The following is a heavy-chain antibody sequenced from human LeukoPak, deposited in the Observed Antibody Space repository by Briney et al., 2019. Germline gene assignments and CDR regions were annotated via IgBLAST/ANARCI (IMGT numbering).Heavy chain of an antibody. CDR2: IYYSGST. CDR3: ARQTAASDY. V-gene: IGHV4-39*01. CDR1: GGSISSSSYY. J-gene: IGHJ4*02. Sequence: SETLSLTCTVSGGSISSSSYYWGWIRQPPGKGLEWIGSIYYSGSTYYNPSLKSRVTISVDTSKNQFSLKLSSVTAADTAVYYCARQTAASDYWGQDTLVTVSS. D-gene: IGHD6-13*01.